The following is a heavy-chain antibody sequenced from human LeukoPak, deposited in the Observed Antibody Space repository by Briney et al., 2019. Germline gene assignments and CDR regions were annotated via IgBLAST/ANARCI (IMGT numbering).Heavy chain of an antibody. Sequence: GGSLRLACAASGFSFSNSWMSWVRQAPGRVLEWVANINHEGGDIHYVDSVKGRFPISRDNAKDSLYLQMNSLRAEDTAVYYCATYINWVAGDVWGQGTTVTVSS. D-gene: IGHD1-1*01. CDR2: INHEGGDI. CDR3: ATYINWVAGDV. CDR1: GFSFSNSW. V-gene: IGHV3-7*01. J-gene: IGHJ6*02.